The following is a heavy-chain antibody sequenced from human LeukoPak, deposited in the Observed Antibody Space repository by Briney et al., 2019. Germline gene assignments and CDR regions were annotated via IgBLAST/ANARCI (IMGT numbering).Heavy chain of an antibody. Sequence: ASVKVSCKASGYTFTSYGISWVRQAPGQGLERMGWISAYNGNTNYAQKLQGRVTMTTDTSTSTAYMELRSLRSDDTAVYYCARGVYYDSSGYLDYWGQGTLVTVSS. D-gene: IGHD3-22*01. V-gene: IGHV1-18*01. CDR3: ARGVYYDSSGYLDY. J-gene: IGHJ4*02. CDR1: GYTFTSYG. CDR2: ISAYNGNT.